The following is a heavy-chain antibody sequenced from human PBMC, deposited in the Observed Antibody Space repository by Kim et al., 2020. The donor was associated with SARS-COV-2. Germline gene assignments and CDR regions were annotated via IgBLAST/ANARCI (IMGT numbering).Heavy chain of an antibody. CDR3: ARDNVRFGAFTMEKDY. J-gene: IGHJ4*02. V-gene: IGHV3-11*01. D-gene: IGHD3-10*01. Sequence: VKGRFTINADNAKNSLYLQMHSLRAGDTAVYYCARDNVRFGAFTMEKDYWGQGTLVTVSS.